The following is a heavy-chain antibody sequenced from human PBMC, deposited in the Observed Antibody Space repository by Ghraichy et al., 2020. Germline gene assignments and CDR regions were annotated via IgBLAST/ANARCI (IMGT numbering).Heavy chain of an antibody. V-gene: IGHV3-74*01. CDR1: GFTFRNYW. CDR2: INTDGTST. J-gene: IGHJ6*02. D-gene: IGHD2-2*02. CDR3: ARRIAVVPGVIVGMDV. Sequence: LSLTCAASGFTFRNYWMHWVRLAPGKGLVWVSHINTDGTSTSYADFVKGRFTISRDNAKNTLYLQMNSLRAEDTAVYYCARRIAVVPGVIVGMDVWGQGTTVTVSS.